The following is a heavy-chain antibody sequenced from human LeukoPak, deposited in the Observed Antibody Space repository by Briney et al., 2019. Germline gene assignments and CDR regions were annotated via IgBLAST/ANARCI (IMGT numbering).Heavy chain of an antibody. V-gene: IGHV1-8*01. CDR1: GYTFTSYD. CDR3: ARGRIGPDAFDI. Sequence: ASVKVSCKASGYTFTSYDINWVRQATGQGLEWMGWMNPNSGNTGYAQKFQGGVTMTRNTSISTAYMELSSLRSEDTAVYYCARGRIGPDAFDIWGQGTMVTVSS. J-gene: IGHJ3*02. D-gene: IGHD1-14*01. CDR2: MNPNSGNT.